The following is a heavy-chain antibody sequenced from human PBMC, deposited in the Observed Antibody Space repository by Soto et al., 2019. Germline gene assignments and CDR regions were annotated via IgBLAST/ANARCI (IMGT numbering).Heavy chain of an antibody. CDR3: ARDIVFKGSSDNLAGY. V-gene: IGHV1-18*01. Sequence: PSVMVSCKAFGFTFTSDDINWVRQAPGQGLEWMACISAYNGNTKYAQKFQGRVTVTTDAASSTAYMELRSLRFDDTAGGFFARDIVFKGSSDNLAGYWGQVSLVTVS. D-gene: IGHD2-2*01. CDR1: GFTFTSDD. J-gene: IGHJ4*02. CDR2: ISAYNGNT.